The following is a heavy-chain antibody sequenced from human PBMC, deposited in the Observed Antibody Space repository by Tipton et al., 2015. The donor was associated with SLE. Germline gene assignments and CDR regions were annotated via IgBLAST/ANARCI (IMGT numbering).Heavy chain of an antibody. V-gene: IGHV4-39*07. J-gene: IGHJ3*02. Sequence: TLSLTCTVSGGSISSSSYYWGWIRQPPGKGLEWIGSINYSGSTFYNPSLKSRVTISVDTSKNQFSLKLSSVTAADTAVYYCASSGSSGDYAFDIWVQGTMVTVSS. CDR3: ASSGSSGDYAFDI. D-gene: IGHD3-10*01. CDR1: GGSISSSSYY. CDR2: INYSGST.